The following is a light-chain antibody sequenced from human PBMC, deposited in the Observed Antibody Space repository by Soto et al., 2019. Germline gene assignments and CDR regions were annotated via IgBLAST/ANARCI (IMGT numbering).Light chain of an antibody. CDR3: QHYNNWPPWT. V-gene: IGKV3-15*01. Sequence: EIVMTQSPATLSVSPGERATLSCRASQSVSSTLAWYQQKPGQAPRLLIYGASTRATGIPARFSGSGSGRDFTLTISSLQSEDFAVYYCQHYNNWPPWTFGQGTKVEIK. CDR1: QSVSST. CDR2: GAS. J-gene: IGKJ1*01.